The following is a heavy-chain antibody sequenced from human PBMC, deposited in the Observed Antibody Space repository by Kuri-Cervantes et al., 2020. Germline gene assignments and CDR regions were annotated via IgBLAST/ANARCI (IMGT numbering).Heavy chain of an antibody. CDR1: GFTFSSYS. Sequence: GGSLRLSCAASGFTFSSYSMNWVRQAPGKGLEWVSSISSSSSYIYYADSVKGRFTISRDNAKNSLYLQMNSLRAEDTAVYYCARDGQGYSSGWYDYWGQGTLVTGYS. D-gene: IGHD6-19*01. V-gene: IGHV3-21*01. CDR3: ARDGQGYSSGWYDY. J-gene: IGHJ4*02. CDR2: ISSSSSYI.